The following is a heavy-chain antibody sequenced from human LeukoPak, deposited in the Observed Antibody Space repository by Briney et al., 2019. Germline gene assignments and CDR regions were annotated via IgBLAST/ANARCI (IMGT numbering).Heavy chain of an antibody. Sequence: SETLSLTCTVSGGSISSYYWTWIRQPPGKGLEWIGYIYYSGSTNYNPSLKSRVTISVDTSENQFSLKLSSVTAADTAVYYCARGGNSAWYFDYWGQGTLVTVSS. J-gene: IGHJ4*02. D-gene: IGHD6-19*01. V-gene: IGHV4-59*08. CDR1: GGSISSYY. CDR3: ARGGNSAWYFDY. CDR2: IYYSGST.